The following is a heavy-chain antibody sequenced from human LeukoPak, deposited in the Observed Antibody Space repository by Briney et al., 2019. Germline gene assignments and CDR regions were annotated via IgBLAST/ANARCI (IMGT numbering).Heavy chain of an antibody. J-gene: IGHJ5*02. D-gene: IGHD2-8*01. V-gene: IGHV1-18*01. CDR1: GYTFTSYG. CDR3: ARDVWSDHVGWFDP. Sequence: ASVKVSCKASGYTFTSYGINWVRQAPGQGLEWMGWISAYNANTNYAQKLQGRVTMTTDTSRSTAYMELRSLRSDDTAVYYCARDVWSDHVGWFDPWGQGTLVTVSS. CDR2: ISAYNANT.